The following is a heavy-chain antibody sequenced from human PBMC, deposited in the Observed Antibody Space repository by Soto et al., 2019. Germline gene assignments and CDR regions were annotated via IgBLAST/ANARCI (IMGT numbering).Heavy chain of an antibody. J-gene: IGHJ3*02. CDR3: ATYSGSYYDAFDI. CDR1: GYSFTSYW. CDR2: IAPSDSYT. Sequence: GESLKISCKGSGYSFTSYWISWVRQMPGKGLEWMGRIAPSDSYTNYSPSFQGHVTISADKSISTAYLQWSSLKASDTAMYYCATYSGSYYDAFDIWGQGTMVTVSS. D-gene: IGHD3-10*01. V-gene: IGHV5-10-1*01.